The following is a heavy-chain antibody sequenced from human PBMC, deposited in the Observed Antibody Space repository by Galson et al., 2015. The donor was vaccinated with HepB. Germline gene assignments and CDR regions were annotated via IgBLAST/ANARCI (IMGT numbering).Heavy chain of an antibody. CDR3: ASHIY. CDR1: GFTFSGSA. J-gene: IGHJ4*02. CDR2: ISNDGSNR. V-gene: IGHV3-30*04. Sequence: SLRLSCAASGFTFSGSAMHWVRQAPGKGLEWVAVISNDGSNRYYADSVKGRFTISRDNSKNTLYMQMNSLRAEDTAVYYCASHIYWGQGTLVTVSS.